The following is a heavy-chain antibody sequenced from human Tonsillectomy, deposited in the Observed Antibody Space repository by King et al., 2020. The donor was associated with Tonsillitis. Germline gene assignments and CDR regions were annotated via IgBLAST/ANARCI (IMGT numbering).Heavy chain of an antibody. J-gene: IGHJ3*02. D-gene: IGHD1-14*01. CDR3: ARGDSHLFPREYRKWWDPAVIAFDI. Sequence: VQLVESGGGLVKPGGSLRLSCAASGFTFSDYYMSWIRQAPGKGLEWVSYISSSGSTIYYADSVKGRFTISRDNAKNSLYLQMNSLRAEDTAVYYCARGDSHLFPREYRKWWDPAVIAFDIWGQGKMVTVSS. CDR2: ISSSGSTI. V-gene: IGHV3-11*01. CDR1: GFTFSDYY.